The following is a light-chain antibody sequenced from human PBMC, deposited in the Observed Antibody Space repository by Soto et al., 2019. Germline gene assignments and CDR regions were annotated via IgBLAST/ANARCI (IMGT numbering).Light chain of an antibody. CDR3: QTWGTGIRV. Sequence: QAVLTQSPSASASLGASVKLTCTLSSGHSSYAIAWHQQQPEKGPRYLMKLNSDGSHSKGDGIPDRFSGSSSGSERYLTSSSLQSDDEADYCRQTWGTGIRVFGGGTKLTVL. CDR2: LNSDGSH. V-gene: IGLV4-69*01. J-gene: IGLJ3*02. CDR1: SGHSSYA.